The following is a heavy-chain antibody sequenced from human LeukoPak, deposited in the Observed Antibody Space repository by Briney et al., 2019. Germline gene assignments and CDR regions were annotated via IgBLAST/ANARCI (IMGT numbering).Heavy chain of an antibody. Sequence: SGGSLRLSCAASGFTFSSYGMHWVRQAPGKGLEWVAFIRYEGSNKYYADSVKGRFTISRDNSKNTLYLQMNSLRAEDTAVYYCAKDEGRLGYCSGGSCYDPPHWGQGTLVTVSS. CDR1: GFTFSSYG. J-gene: IGHJ4*02. D-gene: IGHD2-15*01. CDR3: AKDEGRLGYCSGGSCYDPPH. V-gene: IGHV3-30*02. CDR2: IRYEGSNK.